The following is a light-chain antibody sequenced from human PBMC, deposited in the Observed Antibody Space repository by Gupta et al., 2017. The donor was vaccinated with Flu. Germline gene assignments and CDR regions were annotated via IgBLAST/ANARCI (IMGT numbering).Light chain of an antibody. CDR2: GAS. CDR1: QSVSSSY. J-gene: IGKJ1*01. Sequence: EIVLTQSPGTLSLSPGERATLSCRASQSVSSSYLAWYQQKPGQAPRLLIYGASSRAIGIPDRFSGSGSGTDFTLTISRLEPEDFAVYYCQQYGSSPPKTFGQGTKVEIK. CDR3: QQYGSSPPKT. V-gene: IGKV3-20*01.